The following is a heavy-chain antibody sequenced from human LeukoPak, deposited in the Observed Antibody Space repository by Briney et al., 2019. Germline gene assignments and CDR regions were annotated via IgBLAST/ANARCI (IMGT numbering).Heavy chain of an antibody. CDR2: ISAYNGNT. Sequence: ASVKVSCKASGYTFTSYGISWVRQAPGQGLERMGWISAYNGNTNYAQKLQGRVTMTTDTSTSTAHMELRSLRSDDTAVYYCARDSGEVGATNYFDYWGQGTLVTVSS. V-gene: IGHV1-18*01. CDR1: GYTFTSYG. CDR3: ARDSGEVGATNYFDY. D-gene: IGHD1-26*01. J-gene: IGHJ4*02.